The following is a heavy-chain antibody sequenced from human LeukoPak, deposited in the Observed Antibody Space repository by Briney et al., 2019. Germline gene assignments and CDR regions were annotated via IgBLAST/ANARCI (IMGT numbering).Heavy chain of an antibody. Sequence: SETLSLTCTVSGGSISSYYWSWIRQPPGKGLEWIGYIYYSGSTNYNPSLKSRVTISVDTSKNQFSLKLSSVTAADTAVYYCARDGYYYGFDPWGQGTLVTVSS. CDR2: IYYSGST. V-gene: IGHV4-59*01. CDR3: ARDGYYYGFDP. D-gene: IGHD3-10*01. CDR1: GGSISSYY. J-gene: IGHJ5*02.